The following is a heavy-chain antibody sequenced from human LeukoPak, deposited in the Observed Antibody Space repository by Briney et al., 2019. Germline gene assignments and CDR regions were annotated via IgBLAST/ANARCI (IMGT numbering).Heavy chain of an antibody. J-gene: IGHJ4*02. V-gene: IGHV3-23*01. D-gene: IGHD5-24*01. Sequence: GGSLRLSCAASGFTFSNYGMSWVRQAPGKGLEWVSAISGSGGSTYYADYVKGRFTISRDNSKHTLYLQMNSLRAEDTAVYYCAKEDGRDGYNRPSYFDYWGQGTLVTVSS. CDR3: AKEDGRDGYNRPSYFDY. CDR1: GFTFSNYG. CDR2: ISGSGGST.